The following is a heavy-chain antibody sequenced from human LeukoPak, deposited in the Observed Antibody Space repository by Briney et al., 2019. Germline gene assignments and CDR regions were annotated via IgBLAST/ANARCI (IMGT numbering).Heavy chain of an antibody. CDR1: GGSFSGYY. V-gene: IGHV4-34*01. Sequence: SETLSLTCAVYGGSFSGYYWSWIRQPPGKGLEWIGEINHSGSTNYNPSLKSRVTISVDTSKNQFSLKLSSVTAADTAVYYCARGLGSSRVLYYYYYMDVWGKGTTVTVSS. CDR2: INHSGST. D-gene: IGHD6-6*01. J-gene: IGHJ6*03. CDR3: ARGLGSSRVLYYYYYMDV.